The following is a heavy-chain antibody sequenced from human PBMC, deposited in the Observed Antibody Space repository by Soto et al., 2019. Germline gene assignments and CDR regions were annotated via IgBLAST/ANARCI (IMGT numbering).Heavy chain of an antibody. J-gene: IGHJ4*02. CDR2: IKSNAEGGAT. D-gene: IGHD7-27*01. V-gene: IGHV3-15*01. CDR3: TTDLGWTGGDF. CDR1: GFPFINAW. Sequence: EVQLVESGRDLVKPGGSLRLSCVVSGFPFINAWLNWVRQAPGRELEWIGRIKSNAEGGATEYAAPVKGRFTISRDDSKNTIYLQMSSLKTEDTAVYYCTTDLGWTGGDFWGQGTLVTVSS.